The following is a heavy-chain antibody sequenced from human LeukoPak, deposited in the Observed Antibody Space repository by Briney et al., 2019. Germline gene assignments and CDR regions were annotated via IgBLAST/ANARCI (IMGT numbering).Heavy chain of an antibody. Sequence: ASVKVSSKASGGTFSSYAISWGRQAPGQGLEWMGGIIPIFGTANYAQKFQGRVMITADESTSTAYMELSSLRSEDTAVYYCARDTAMVTEWDYYYYMDVWGKGTTVTVSS. CDR1: GGTFSSYA. CDR2: IIPIFGTA. CDR3: ARDTAMVTEWDYYYYMDV. D-gene: IGHD5-18*01. J-gene: IGHJ6*03. V-gene: IGHV1-69*01.